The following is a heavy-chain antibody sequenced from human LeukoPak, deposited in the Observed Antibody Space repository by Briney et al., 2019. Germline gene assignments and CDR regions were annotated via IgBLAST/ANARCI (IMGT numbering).Heavy chain of an antibody. CDR1: GFTVSDNY. CDR3: ARDAPQVPAAGVLAS. V-gene: IGHV3-53*01. J-gene: IGHJ5*02. D-gene: IGHD2-2*01. CDR2: MYSGGDT. Sequence: GGPLRLSCAASGFTVSDNYMSWVRQAPGKGLEWVPVMYSGGDTYYANSVKGRFTFSRDISKNTLFLQMNGLTTEDTAMYYCARDAPQVPAAGVLASWGQGTLVTVSS.